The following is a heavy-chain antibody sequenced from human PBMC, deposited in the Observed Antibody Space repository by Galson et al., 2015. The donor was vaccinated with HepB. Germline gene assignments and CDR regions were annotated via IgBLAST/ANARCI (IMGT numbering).Heavy chain of an antibody. V-gene: IGHV1-18*01. J-gene: IGHJ4*02. D-gene: IGHD5-12*01. CDR2: ISAYNGNT. CDR1: GYTFTSYG. CDR3: ARESPILSGYDRVDY. Sequence: SVKVSCKASGYTFTSYGISWVRQAPGQGLEWMGWISAYNGNTNYAQKLQGRVTMTTDTSTSTAYMELRSLRSDDTAVYYCARESPILSGYDRVDYWGQGTLVTVSS.